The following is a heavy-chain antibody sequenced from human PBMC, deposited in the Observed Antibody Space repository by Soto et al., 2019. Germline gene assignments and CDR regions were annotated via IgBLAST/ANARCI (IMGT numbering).Heavy chain of an antibody. CDR1: GGTFSTSA. Sequence: QVQLVQSGAEVKKPGSSVKVSCKASGGTFSTSAISWVRQAPGQGLEWVGGIMPVFPTPDYAQKFQGRVTIPADESTTTAYLELTSLRTDDTAVYYCARDKGRQQLGGNYYYVLDVWGQGTAITVSS. D-gene: IGHD3-3*02. J-gene: IGHJ6*02. CDR3: ARDKGRQQLGGNYYYVLDV. V-gene: IGHV1-69*12. CDR2: IMPVFPTP.